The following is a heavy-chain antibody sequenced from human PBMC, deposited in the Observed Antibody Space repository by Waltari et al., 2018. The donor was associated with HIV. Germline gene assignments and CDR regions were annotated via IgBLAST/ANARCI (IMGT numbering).Heavy chain of an antibody. Sequence: EVQLVESGGGLVQPGGSLRLSCAASRFTFSNYWMHWVRQAPGKGLVWVSRINSDGTSTRYADSVKGLFTISRDNAKSTLYLQMNSLRAEDTAVYYCVRQVYCSPTSCYRTDYWGQGTLVTVSS. D-gene: IGHD2-2*02. CDR1: RFTFSNYW. CDR2: INSDGTST. J-gene: IGHJ4*02. V-gene: IGHV3-74*01. CDR3: VRQVYCSPTSCYRTDY.